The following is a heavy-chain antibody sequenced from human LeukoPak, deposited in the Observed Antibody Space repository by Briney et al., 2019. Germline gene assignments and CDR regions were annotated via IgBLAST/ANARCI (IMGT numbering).Heavy chain of an antibody. CDR1: GGTFSSYA. V-gene: IGHV1-69*13. Sequence: SVKVSCKASGGTFSSYAISWVRQAPGQGLEWMGGIIPIFGTANYAQKFQGRVTITADESTSTAYMELSSLRSEDTAVYYCASVWPPRLDCSSTSCYWLGSFDPWGQGTLVTVSS. J-gene: IGHJ5*02. CDR2: IIPIFGTA. CDR3: ASVWPPRLDCSSTSCYWLGSFDP. D-gene: IGHD2-2*01.